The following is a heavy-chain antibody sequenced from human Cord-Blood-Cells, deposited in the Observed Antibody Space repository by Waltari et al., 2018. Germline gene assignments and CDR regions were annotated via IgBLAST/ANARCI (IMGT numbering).Heavy chain of an antibody. J-gene: IGHJ4*02. CDR2: IIPIFGTA. V-gene: IGHV1-69*06. CDR3: ALSSGSSSWYPIDHFDY. D-gene: IGHD6-13*01. CDR1: GGTFRSYA. Sequence: QVQLVQSGAEVKKPGSSVKVSCKASGGTFRSYAISWVRQAPGQGLEWMGGIIPIFGTANYAQKFQGRVTITADKSTSTAYMELSSLRSEDTAVYYCALSSGSSSWYPIDHFDYWGQGTLVTVSS.